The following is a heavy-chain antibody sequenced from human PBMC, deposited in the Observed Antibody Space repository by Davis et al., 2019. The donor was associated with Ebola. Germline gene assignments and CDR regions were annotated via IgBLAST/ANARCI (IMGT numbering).Heavy chain of an antibody. Sequence: GESLKISCAASGFTFSSYSMNWVRQAPGKGLEWVANIKQDGSEKYYVDSVKGRFTISRDNAKNSLYLQMNSLRAEDTAVYYCAGSLTIFGVEYYYYGMDVWGQGTTVTVSS. V-gene: IGHV3-7*03. CDR3: AGSLTIFGVEYYYYGMDV. CDR1: GFTFSSYS. D-gene: IGHD3-3*01. J-gene: IGHJ6*02. CDR2: IKQDGSEK.